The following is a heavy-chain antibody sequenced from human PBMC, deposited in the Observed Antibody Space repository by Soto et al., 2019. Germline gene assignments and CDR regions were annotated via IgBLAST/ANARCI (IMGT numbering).Heavy chain of an antibody. Sequence: PSETLSLTCTVSVGSISSSISSCYWSLIRQAPGNGLEWIVYIHHSGCTNYNPSLKSRVSISIDTSQTQFSLQPSSVTGADTAVDYCARERPYYGFEAWGQGTLVTLSS. CDR3: ARERPYYGFEA. CDR2: IHHSGCT. J-gene: IGHJ5*02. D-gene: IGHD3-22*01. V-gene: IGHV4-61*01. CDR1: VGSISSSISSCY.